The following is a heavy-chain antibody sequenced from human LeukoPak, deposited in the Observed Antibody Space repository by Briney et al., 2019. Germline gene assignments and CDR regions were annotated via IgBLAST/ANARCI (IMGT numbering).Heavy chain of an antibody. CDR1: GFTFSSYG. CDR2: IRYDGGNK. D-gene: IGHD3-10*01. CDR3: AKDSWYYGSGSTLSYFDY. Sequence: GGSLRLSCAASGFTFSSYGMHWVRQAPGKGLEWVAFIRYDGGNKYYADSVKGRFTISRDNSKNTLYLQMNSLRAEDTAVYYCAKDSWYYGSGSTLSYFDYWGQGTLVTVSS. J-gene: IGHJ4*02. V-gene: IGHV3-30*02.